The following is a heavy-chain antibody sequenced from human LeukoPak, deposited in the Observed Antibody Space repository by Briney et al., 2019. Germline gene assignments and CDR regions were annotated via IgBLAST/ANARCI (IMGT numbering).Heavy chain of an antibody. CDR2: IYTSGST. Sequence: PSETLSLTCTVSGGSISSYYWSWIRQPAGKGLEWIGRIYTSGSTNYNPSLKSRVTMSVDTSKNQFSLKLSSVTAADTAVYYCAREQDIVVVVAAQNAFDIWGQGTMVTVSS. CDR1: GGSISSYY. CDR3: AREQDIVVVVAAQNAFDI. V-gene: IGHV4-4*07. D-gene: IGHD2-15*01. J-gene: IGHJ3*02.